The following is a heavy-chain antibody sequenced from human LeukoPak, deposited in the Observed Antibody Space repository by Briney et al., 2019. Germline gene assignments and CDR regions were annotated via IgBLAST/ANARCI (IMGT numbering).Heavy chain of an antibody. V-gene: IGHV4-59*05. CDR2: IYYSGST. Sequence: SETLSLTCTVSGGSISSYYWSWIRKPAGKGLEWIGRIYYSGSTYYNPSLKSRVTISVDTSKNQFSLKLSSVTAADTAVYYCARHRKDSCGGDCYLDYWGQGTLVTVSS. CDR1: GGSISSYY. D-gene: IGHD2-21*02. CDR3: ARHRKDSCGGDCYLDY. J-gene: IGHJ4*02.